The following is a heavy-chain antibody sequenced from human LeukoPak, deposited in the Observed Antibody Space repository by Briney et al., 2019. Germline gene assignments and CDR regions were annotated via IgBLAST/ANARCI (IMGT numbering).Heavy chain of an antibody. CDR1: GFTFSTYR. CDR2: INIDSSTI. Sequence: QSGGSLRLSCAASGFTFSTYRMNWVRQAPGKGLEWLSYINIDSSTIYYTDSLKGRFTISRDNAKNSLYLQMNSLRAEDTAVYYCARLIDYGGYRYWGQGTLVTVSS. V-gene: IGHV3-48*01. CDR3: ARLIDYGGYRY. J-gene: IGHJ4*02. D-gene: IGHD4-17*01.